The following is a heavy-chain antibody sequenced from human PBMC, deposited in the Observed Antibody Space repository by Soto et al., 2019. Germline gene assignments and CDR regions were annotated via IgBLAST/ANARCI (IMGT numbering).Heavy chain of an antibody. CDR2: IYYSGST. CDR3: ARDLANWNDFPGAFDI. V-gene: IGHV4-31*03. J-gene: IGHJ3*02. D-gene: IGHD1-1*01. CDR1: GCSISSGGYY. Sequence: SETLSLTCTVSGCSISSGGYYWSWIRQHPGKGLEWIGYIYYSGSTYYNPSLKSRVTISVDTSKNQFSLKLSSVTAADTAVYYCARDLANWNDFPGAFDIWGQGTMVTVSS.